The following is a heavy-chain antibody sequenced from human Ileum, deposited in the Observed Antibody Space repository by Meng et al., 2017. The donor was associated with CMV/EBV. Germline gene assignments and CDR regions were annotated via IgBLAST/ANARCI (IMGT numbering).Heavy chain of an antibody. D-gene: IGHD1-1*01. Sequence: VELVESGGGWVKPGRSRRLSCAASGFTFSNYYMKWIRQAPGKGLEWVSYISSSSTYTNYADSVKGRFTISRDNAKNSLYLEMNSLRGEDTAVYYCASSVTGTASFDYWGQGTLVTVSS. CDR3: ASSVTGTASFDY. CDR2: ISSSSTYT. CDR1: GFTFSNYY. J-gene: IGHJ4*02. V-gene: IGHV3-11*06.